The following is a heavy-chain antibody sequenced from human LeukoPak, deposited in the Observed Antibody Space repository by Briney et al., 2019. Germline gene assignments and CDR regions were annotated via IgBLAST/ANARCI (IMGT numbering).Heavy chain of an antibody. J-gene: IGHJ4*02. D-gene: IGHD3-22*01. CDR2: INAYNGNT. CDR3: ARDLGYYDSSGYPNFDY. CDR1: GYTFTSYG. V-gene: IGHV1-18*01. Sequence: ASVKVSCKASGYTFTSYGISWVRQAPGQGLEWMGWINAYNGNTNYAQKLQGRVTMTTDTSTSTAYMELRSLRSDDTAVYYCARDLGYYDSSGYPNFDYWGQGTLVTVSS.